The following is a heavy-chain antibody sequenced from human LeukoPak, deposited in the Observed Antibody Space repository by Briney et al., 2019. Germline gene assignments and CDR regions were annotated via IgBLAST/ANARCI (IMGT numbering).Heavy chain of an antibody. CDR3: ARDPLSIVAVTM. V-gene: IGHV1-2*02. CDR2: INPNSGAT. D-gene: IGHD3-22*01. CDR1: EYTFTAYY. J-gene: IGHJ3*01. Sequence: ASVKVSCKTSEYTFTAYYIHWVRQAPGQGLEWVGCINPNSGATNYAQEFQGRVTMTRDTSISTAYMELSRLRSDDTAVYYCARDPLSIVAVTMWGPGTMVTVSS.